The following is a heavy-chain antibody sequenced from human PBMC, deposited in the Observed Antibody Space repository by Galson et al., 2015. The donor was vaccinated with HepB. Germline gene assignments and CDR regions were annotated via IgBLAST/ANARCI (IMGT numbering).Heavy chain of an antibody. Sequence: SLRLSCAASGFTVSSNYMSWVRQAPGKGLEWVSVIYSGGSTYYADSVKGRFTTSRDNSKNTLYLQMNSLRAEDTAVYYCARGGPAVVTREDGFDYWGQGTLVTVSS. D-gene: IGHD4-23*01. CDR3: ARGGPAVVTREDGFDY. J-gene: IGHJ4*02. CDR1: GFTVSSNY. CDR2: IYSGGST. V-gene: IGHV3-53*01.